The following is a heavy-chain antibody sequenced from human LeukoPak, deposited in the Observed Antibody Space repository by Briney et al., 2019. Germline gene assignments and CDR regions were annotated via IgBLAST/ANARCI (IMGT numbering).Heavy chain of an antibody. D-gene: IGHD5-24*01. Sequence: PGRSLRLSCAASGFTFSSYGMHWVRQAPGKGLEWVAVIWYDGSNKYYADSVKGRFTISRDNSKNTLYLQMNSLRVEDAAVYYCAPEGDGYILFDYWGQGTLVTVSS. CDR1: GFTFSSYG. CDR3: APEGDGYILFDY. V-gene: IGHV3-33*01. CDR2: IWYDGSNK. J-gene: IGHJ4*02.